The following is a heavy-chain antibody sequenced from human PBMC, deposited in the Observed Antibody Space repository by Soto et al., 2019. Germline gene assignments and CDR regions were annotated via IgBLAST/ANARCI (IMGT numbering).Heavy chain of an antibody. V-gene: IGHV1-69*01. D-gene: IGHD1-26*01. Sequence: QVQLVQSGAEVKKPGSSVKVSCKASGGTFSSYAISWVRQSPGQGLEWMGGIIPIFGTANYAQKFQGRVTITADESTSKDYMELSRLRSEDTAVYYCARVGGATMRAPAFDYWGQGTLVTVSS. J-gene: IGHJ4*02. CDR2: IIPIFGTA. CDR1: GGTFSSYA. CDR3: ARVGGATMRAPAFDY.